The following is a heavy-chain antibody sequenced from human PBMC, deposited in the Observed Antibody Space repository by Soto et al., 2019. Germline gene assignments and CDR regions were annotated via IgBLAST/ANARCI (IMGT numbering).Heavy chain of an antibody. Sequence: PSETLSLTCTVSGGSISSGGYYWCWIRQNPGKGLEWIGYIYYSGSTYYNPSLKSRVTISVDTSKNQFSLKLSSVTAADTAVYYCARHFYSSGTYYFDYWGQGTLVTVSS. CDR3: ARHFYSSGTYYFDY. J-gene: IGHJ4*02. V-gene: IGHV4-31*03. CDR1: GGSISSGGYY. D-gene: IGHD3-10*01. CDR2: IYYSGST.